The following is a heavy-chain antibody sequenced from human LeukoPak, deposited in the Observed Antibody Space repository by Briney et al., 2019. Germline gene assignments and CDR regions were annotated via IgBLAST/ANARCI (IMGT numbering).Heavy chain of an antibody. Sequence: PSETLSLTCTVSGGSISSGDYYWSWIRQPPGKGLEWIGYIYYSGSTYSNPSLNSRVTISVDTSKNQFSLKLSSVTAVDTAVYYCASYGWREYSFDYWGQGTLVTVSS. V-gene: IGHV4-30-4*01. CDR3: ASYGWREYSFDY. D-gene: IGHD3-10*01. J-gene: IGHJ4*02. CDR1: GGSISSGDYY. CDR2: IYYSGST.